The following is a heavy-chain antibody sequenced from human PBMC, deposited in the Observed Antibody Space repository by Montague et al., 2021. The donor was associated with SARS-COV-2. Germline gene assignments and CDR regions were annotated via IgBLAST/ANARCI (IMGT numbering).Heavy chain of an antibody. V-gene: IGHV3-20*01. CDR2: ISRSGDRT. CDR1: GFTFGTYG. Sequence: SLRLSCAASGFTFGTYGMRWVRQVPGKGLEWVSGISRSGDRTAYGDSVKGRFTISRDNAKNSLYLQMNSLRVEDTAFYHCSRGGGMIRGVVDFWGQGILVSVSS. D-gene: IGHD3-10*01. J-gene: IGHJ4*02. CDR3: SRGGGMIRGVVDF.